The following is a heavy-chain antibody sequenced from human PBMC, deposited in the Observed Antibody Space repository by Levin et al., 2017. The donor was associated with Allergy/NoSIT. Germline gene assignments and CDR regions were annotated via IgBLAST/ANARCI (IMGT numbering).Heavy chain of an antibody. J-gene: IGHJ4*02. V-gene: IGHV3-33*01. CDR3: ATDKGASPFDY. CDR2: IWSDGSTK. Sequence: LAGGSLRLSCAASGFSFRAYGMHWVRQAPGKGLDWVAVIWSDGSTKKYAGSVEGRFTISRDNSNNILYLQMNNLRAEDTAVYYCATDKGASPFDYWGQGTLVTVSS. CDR1: GFSFRAYG.